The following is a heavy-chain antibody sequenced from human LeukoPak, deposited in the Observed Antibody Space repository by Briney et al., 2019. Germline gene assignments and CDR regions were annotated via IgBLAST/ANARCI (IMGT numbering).Heavy chain of an antibody. CDR1: GGSISSGGYY. Sequence: PSQTLSLTCTVSGGSISSGGYYWSWIRQPPGKGLEWIGYIYYSGSSNYNPSLKSRVTISVDTSKNQFSLKLSSVTAADTAVYYCARLPTGSYWMGAFDYWGQGTLVTVSS. J-gene: IGHJ4*02. V-gene: IGHV4-61*08. CDR3: ARLPTGSYWMGAFDY. D-gene: IGHD1-26*01. CDR2: IYYSGSS.